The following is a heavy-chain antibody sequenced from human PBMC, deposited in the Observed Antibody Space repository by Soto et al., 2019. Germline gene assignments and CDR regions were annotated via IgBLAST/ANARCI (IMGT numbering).Heavy chain of an antibody. CDR1: GFIFSNYA. CDR3: TKGGIPRRYNIPKVDFDY. CDR2: ISGSGATT. V-gene: IGHV3-23*01. Sequence: VGSLRLSCAASGFIFSNYAMSWVRQAPGRGLEWVSAISGSGATTYYPDSVKGRFSISRDNSKNTLYLQMNNLRADDTAVYYCTKGGIPRRYNIPKVDFDYWGQGSLVTVSS. J-gene: IGHJ4*02. D-gene: IGHD1-1*01.